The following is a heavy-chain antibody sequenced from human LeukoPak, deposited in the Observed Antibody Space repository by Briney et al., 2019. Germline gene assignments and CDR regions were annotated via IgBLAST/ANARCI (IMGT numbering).Heavy chain of an antibody. J-gene: IGHJ3*02. Sequence: GGSLRLSCAASGFTFSSSAMHWVRQAPGKGLHWVAVISYDGSNKYYADSVKGRFTISRDNSKNTLYLQMNSLRAEDTAVYYCARAGTRSDAFDIWGQGTMVTVSS. V-gene: IGHV3-30-3*01. D-gene: IGHD1-1*01. CDR2: ISYDGSNK. CDR1: GFTFSSSA. CDR3: ARAGTRSDAFDI.